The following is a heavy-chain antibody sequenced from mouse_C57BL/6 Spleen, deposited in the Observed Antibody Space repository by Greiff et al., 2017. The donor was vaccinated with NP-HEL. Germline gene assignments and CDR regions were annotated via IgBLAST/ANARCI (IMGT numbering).Heavy chain of an antibody. CDR1: GFTFSSYG. J-gene: IGHJ1*03. CDR2: ISSGGSYT. V-gene: IGHV5-6*01. CDR3: AIIYYYGSDWYFDV. D-gene: IGHD1-1*01. Sequence: EVQLQESGGDLVKPGGSLKLSCAASGFTFSSYGMSWVRQTPDKRLEWVATISSGGSYTYYPDSVKGRFTISRDNAKNTLYLQMSSLKSEDTAMYYCAIIYYYGSDWYFDVWGTGTTVTVSS.